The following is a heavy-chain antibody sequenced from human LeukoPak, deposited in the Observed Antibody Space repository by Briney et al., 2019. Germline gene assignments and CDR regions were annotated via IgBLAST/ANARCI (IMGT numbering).Heavy chain of an antibody. V-gene: IGHV3-53*01. Sequence: PGGSLRLSCAASGFTFRNYGMHWVRQAPGKGLEWVSVIYSGGNTYYADSVKGRFTISRDNSKNTLYLQMNSLRAEDTTVYYCARGYPGLAPWGQGTLVTVSS. CDR3: ARGYPGLAP. J-gene: IGHJ5*02. CDR1: GFTFRNYG. CDR2: IYSGGNT. D-gene: IGHD3/OR15-3a*01.